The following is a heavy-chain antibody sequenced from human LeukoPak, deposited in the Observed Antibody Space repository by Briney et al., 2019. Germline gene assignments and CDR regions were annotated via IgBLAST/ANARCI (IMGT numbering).Heavy chain of an antibody. CDR3: ATAPILRGEGGEHYKYGMDV. J-gene: IGHJ6*02. D-gene: IGHD2-2*02. V-gene: IGHV4-4*02. CDR1: VGSISSGNW. Sequence: NPSETLSLTCAVSVGSISSGNWWTWVRQSPGKGLEWIGEIYHNGTHNYNPSLKSRVTISADTFKNHFSLKLTSVTAADTAVYYCATAPILRGEGGEHYKYGMDVWGQGTTVIVSS. CDR2: IYHNGTH.